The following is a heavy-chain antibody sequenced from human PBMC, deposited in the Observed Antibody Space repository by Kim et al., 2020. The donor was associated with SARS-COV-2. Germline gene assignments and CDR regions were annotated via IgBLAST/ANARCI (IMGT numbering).Heavy chain of an antibody. CDR2: IRKDGNEI. CDR3: ARDWGDD. J-gene: IGHJ4*02. D-gene: IGHD3-16*01. CDR1: GLTFEIYW. V-gene: IGHV3-7*01. Sequence: GGSLRLSFAASGLTFEIYWMAWVRQAPGKGPEWVAYIRKDGNEIYYGDSVKDRFTISRDNAKNSLYLQMNSLRVEDTAVYYCARDWGDDWGKGTLVTVSS.